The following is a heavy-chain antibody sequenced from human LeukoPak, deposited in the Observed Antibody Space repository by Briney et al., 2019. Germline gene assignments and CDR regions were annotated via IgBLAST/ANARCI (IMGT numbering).Heavy chain of an antibody. J-gene: IGHJ6*02. V-gene: IGHV3-23*01. CDR1: GFTFSNFA. CDR3: AKTQSPGIVVNPSPYYAMDV. D-gene: IGHD3-22*01. Sequence: PGGSLRLSCAASGFTFSNFAINWVRQAPGRGLEWVSGLTSSGGSTYYTDSVKGRFTISRDNSKNTLYLQMSSLRAEDTAVYYCAKTQSPGIVVNPSPYYAMDVWGQGTTVTVSS. CDR2: LTSSGGST.